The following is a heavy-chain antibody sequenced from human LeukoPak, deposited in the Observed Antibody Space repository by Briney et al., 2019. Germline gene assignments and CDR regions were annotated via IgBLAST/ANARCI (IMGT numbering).Heavy chain of an antibody. J-gene: IGHJ5*02. D-gene: IGHD3-3*01. CDR1: GGSISSYY. V-gene: IGHV4-59*01. CDR3: ARGNLASITIFGVVYNWFDP. CDR2: IYYSGST. Sequence: SETLSLTCTVSGGSISSYYWSWIRQPPGKGLEWIGYIYYSGSTNYNPSLKGRVTISVDTSKNQFSLKLSSVTAADTAVYYCARGNLASITIFGVVYNWFDPWGQGTLVTVSS.